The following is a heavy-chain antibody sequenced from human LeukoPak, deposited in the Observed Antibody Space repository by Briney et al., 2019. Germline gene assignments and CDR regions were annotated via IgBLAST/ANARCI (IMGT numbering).Heavy chain of an antibody. CDR3: ARDKWFGESIYYYYYMDV. J-gene: IGHJ6*03. D-gene: IGHD3-10*01. Sequence: PSETLSLTCTVSGGSISSYYWSWIRQPPGKGLEWIGYIYYSGSTNYNPSLKSRVTISVDTSKNQFSLKLSSVTAADTAVYYCARDKWFGESIYYYYYMDVWGKGTTVTISS. CDR1: GGSISSYY. V-gene: IGHV4-59*01. CDR2: IYYSGST.